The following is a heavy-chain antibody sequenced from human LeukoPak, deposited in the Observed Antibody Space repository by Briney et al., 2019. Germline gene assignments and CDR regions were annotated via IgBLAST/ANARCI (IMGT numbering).Heavy chain of an antibody. CDR1: GGSISSSSYY. CDR3: ARMTKTNFDY. CDR2: IYYSGST. D-gene: IGHD4-11*01. J-gene: IGHJ4*02. V-gene: IGHV4-39*01. Sequence: PSETLSLTCTVSGGSISSSSYYWGWIRQPPGMGLEWIGSIYYSGSTYYNPSLKSRVTISVDTSKNQFSLKLSSVTAADTAVYYCARMTKTNFDYWGQGTLVTVSS.